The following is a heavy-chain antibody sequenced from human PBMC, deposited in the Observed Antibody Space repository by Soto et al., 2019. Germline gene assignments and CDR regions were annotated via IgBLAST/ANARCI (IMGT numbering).Heavy chain of an antibody. J-gene: IGHJ6*02. D-gene: IGHD1-1*01. Sequence: QVQLRESGPGLVKASETLSLTCTVSGESISSYYWSWIRQPAGKGLEWTGRMYGSGSTNYSPSLKSRVTMSVDTSKNQFSLKLSSVTAADTAVYYCARVLLERRHYFGMDVWGQGTTVTVSS. V-gene: IGHV4-4*07. CDR2: MYGSGST. CDR3: ARVLLERRHYFGMDV. CDR1: GESISSYY.